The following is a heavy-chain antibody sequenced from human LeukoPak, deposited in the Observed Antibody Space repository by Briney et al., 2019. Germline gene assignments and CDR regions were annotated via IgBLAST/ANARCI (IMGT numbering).Heavy chain of an antibody. CDR1: GYTFTGYY. J-gene: IGHJ5*02. Sequence: ASVKVSCKASGYTFTGYYMHWVRQAPGQGLEWMGWINPNSGGTNYAQKFQGRVTMTRDTSISTAYMELSRLRSDDTAVYYCARDLDTYYYGSGRFNWFDPWGQGTLVTVSS. CDR3: ARDLDTYYYGSGRFNWFDP. V-gene: IGHV1-2*02. CDR2: INPNSGGT. D-gene: IGHD3-10*01.